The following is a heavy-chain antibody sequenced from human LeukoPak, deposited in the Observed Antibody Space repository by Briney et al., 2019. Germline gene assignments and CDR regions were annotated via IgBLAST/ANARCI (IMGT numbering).Heavy chain of an antibody. D-gene: IGHD5-12*01. J-gene: IGHJ6*03. CDR2: IYYSGST. CDR1: GGSISSSSYY. CDR3: ARMDGSGYSGLIDYYYYYMDV. Sequence: SETLSLTCTVSGGSISSSSYYWGWIRQPPGKGLEWIGGIYYSGSTYYNPSLKSRVTISVDTSKNQFSLKLSSVTAADTAVYYCARMDGSGYSGLIDYYYYYMDVWGKGTTVTVSS. V-gene: IGHV4-39*01.